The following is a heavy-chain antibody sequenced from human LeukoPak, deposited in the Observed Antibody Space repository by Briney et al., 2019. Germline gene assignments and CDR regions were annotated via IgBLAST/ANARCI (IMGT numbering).Heavy chain of an antibody. CDR3: ASILNMVRGVQSDY. CDR1: GYTFTSYG. Sequence: PWASVKVSCKASGYTFTSYGISWVRQAPGQGLEWMGWISAYNGNTNYAQKLQGRVTMTTDTSTSTAYMELRSLRSDDTAVYYCASILNMVRGVQSDYWGQGTLVTVSS. J-gene: IGHJ4*02. CDR2: ISAYNGNT. V-gene: IGHV1-18*01. D-gene: IGHD3-10*01.